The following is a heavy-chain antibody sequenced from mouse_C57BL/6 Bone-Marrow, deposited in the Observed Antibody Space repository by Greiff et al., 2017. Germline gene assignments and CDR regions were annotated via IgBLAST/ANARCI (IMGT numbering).Heavy chain of an antibody. Sequence: QVQLQQSGAELVRPGASVKLSCKASGYTFTDYYINWVKQRPGQGLEWIARIYPGSGNTYYNEKFKGKATLTAEKSSSTAYMQLSSLTSEDSAVYFFARGSAMDYWGQGTSVTVSS. V-gene: IGHV1-76*01. CDR2: IYPGSGNT. J-gene: IGHJ4*01. CDR1: GYTFTDYY. CDR3: ARGSAMDY.